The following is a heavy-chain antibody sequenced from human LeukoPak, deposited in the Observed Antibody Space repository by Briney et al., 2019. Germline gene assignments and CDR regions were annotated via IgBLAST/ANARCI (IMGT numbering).Heavy chain of an antibody. Sequence: PSETLSLTCTVSGRSISGFHWSWIRQPAGKGLEWIGRIYPSGSTNYNPSLEGRVTMSVDTSKNQFSLRLSGVTAEDTAVYYCARGYGSGSYYITWGQGTLVTVSS. D-gene: IGHD3-10*01. CDR2: IYPSGST. CDR3: ARGYGSGSYYIT. CDR1: GRSISGFH. V-gene: IGHV4-4*07. J-gene: IGHJ5*02.